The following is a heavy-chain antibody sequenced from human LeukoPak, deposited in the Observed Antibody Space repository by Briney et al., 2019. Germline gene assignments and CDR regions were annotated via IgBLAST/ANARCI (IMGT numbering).Heavy chain of an antibody. CDR2: INSDGSST. J-gene: IGHJ3*02. CDR3: ARDGYDSSGFDAFGI. Sequence: GGSLRLSCAASGFTFSSYWMHWVRQAPGKGLVWVSRINSDGSSTSYADSVKGRFTISRDNAKNTLYLQMNSLRAEDTAVYYCARDGYDSSGFDAFGIWGQGTMVTVSS. D-gene: IGHD3-22*01. CDR1: GFTFSSYW. V-gene: IGHV3-74*01.